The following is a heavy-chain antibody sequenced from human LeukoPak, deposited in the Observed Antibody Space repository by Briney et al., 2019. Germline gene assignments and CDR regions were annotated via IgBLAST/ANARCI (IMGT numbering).Heavy chain of an antibody. Sequence: GRSLRLSCAASGFTFSSYAMHWVRQAPGKGLEWVAVISYDGSNKYYADSVKGRFTISRDNSKNTLYLQMNSLRAEDTAVYYCAKVDDYGDYVGAFDIWGQGTMVTVSS. J-gene: IGHJ3*02. D-gene: IGHD4-17*01. V-gene: IGHV3-30-3*01. CDR2: ISYDGSNK. CDR3: AKVDDYGDYVGAFDI. CDR1: GFTFSSYA.